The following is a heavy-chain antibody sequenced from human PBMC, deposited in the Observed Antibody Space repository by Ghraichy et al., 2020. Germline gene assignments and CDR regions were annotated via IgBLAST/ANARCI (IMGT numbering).Heavy chain of an antibody. CDR3: AVLASNGVDV. J-gene: IGHJ6*02. D-gene: IGHD3-3*01. CDR1: GGSVTSDPYS. Sequence: SETLSLTCTVCGGSVTSDPYSWTWVRQPSGKGLEWIGYIYHSGSAFLNPSLKSRVAISVDRSENQFSLKLTSVSAADTAVYYCAVLASNGVDVWGQGTKVTASS. CDR2: IYHSGSA. V-gene: IGHV4-30-2*01.